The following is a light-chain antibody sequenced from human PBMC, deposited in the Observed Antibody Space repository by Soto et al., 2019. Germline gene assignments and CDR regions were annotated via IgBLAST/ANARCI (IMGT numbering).Light chain of an antibody. CDR1: QTISSY. J-gene: IGKJ2*01. V-gene: IGKV1-39*01. CDR2: AAS. CDR3: QQSSAHPFT. Sequence: DIQMTQSPSSLSASVGDRVTITCRATQTISSYLNWYQQIPGKAPKLLIYAASSLRSGVPSRFSGSGSGTDFVLTISSLQPEDFATYYCQQSSAHPFTFGQGTNVEIK.